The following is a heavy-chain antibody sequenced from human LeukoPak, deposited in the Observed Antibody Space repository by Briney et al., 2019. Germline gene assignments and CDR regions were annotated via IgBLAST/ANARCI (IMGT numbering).Heavy chain of an antibody. Sequence: GESLKIFCKGSGYRFTSYWIGWVRQMPGKGLEWMGIIYPGDSDTRYSPSFRGQVTISADKSISTAYLQWSSLKASDTAMYYCARDWSGYSYGYFDYWGQGTLVTVSS. V-gene: IGHV5-51*01. D-gene: IGHD5-18*01. CDR1: GYRFTSYW. J-gene: IGHJ4*02. CDR2: IYPGDSDT. CDR3: ARDWSGYSYGYFDY.